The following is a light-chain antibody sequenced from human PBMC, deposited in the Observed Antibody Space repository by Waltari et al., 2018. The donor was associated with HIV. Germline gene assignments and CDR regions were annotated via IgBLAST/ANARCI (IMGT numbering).Light chain of an antibody. CDR1: QSLLHSNGYIY. CDR3: MQALQSPYT. CDR2: LGS. V-gene: IGKV2-28*01. J-gene: IGKJ2*01. Sequence: EIAMTQSPLSLPVTPGEPASISCRSSQSLLHSNGYIYLNWYLQKPGQSPQLLIYLGSNRASGVPDRFSGSGSGTDFTLKISRVEAEDVGLYHCMQALQSPYTFGQGTKLEIK.